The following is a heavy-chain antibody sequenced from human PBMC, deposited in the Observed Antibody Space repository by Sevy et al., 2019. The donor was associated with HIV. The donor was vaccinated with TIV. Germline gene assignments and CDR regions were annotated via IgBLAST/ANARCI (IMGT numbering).Heavy chain of an antibody. Sequence: SETLSLTCTVSGGSISSDTYYWSWIRQPAGKGLEWIGRIFSSGSTNYNPSLKSRFTISVDTFKNQFSLKLSSVTAADTAVYYCAREKARGASGSYYSHYYYYMDVWGKGTTVTVSS. D-gene: IGHD3-10*01. V-gene: IGHV4-61*02. J-gene: IGHJ6*03. CDR2: IFSSGST. CDR3: AREKARGASGSYYSHYYYYMDV. CDR1: GGSISSDTYY.